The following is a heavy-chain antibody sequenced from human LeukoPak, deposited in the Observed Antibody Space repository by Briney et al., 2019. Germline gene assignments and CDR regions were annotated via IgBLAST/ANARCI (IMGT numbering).Heavy chain of an antibody. CDR2: ISSSSRYR. D-gene: IGHD5-12*01. V-gene: IGHV3-21*01. CDR3: ARVKEASAFDI. J-gene: IGHJ3*02. CDR1: GFTFSSYS. Sequence: GGSLGLSCAASGFTFSSYSMIWVRQAPGKGLEWVSSISSSSRYRYYADSVKGRFTISRDNAKNSLYLQMNSLRAEDTAVYYCARVKEASAFDIWGQGTMVTVSS.